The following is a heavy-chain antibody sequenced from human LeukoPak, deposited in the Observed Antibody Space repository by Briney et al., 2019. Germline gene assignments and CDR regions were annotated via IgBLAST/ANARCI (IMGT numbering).Heavy chain of an antibody. CDR2: MNPNSGNT. D-gene: IGHD2-2*01. Sequence: ASVKVSCKASGGTFSSYAISWVRQAPGQGLEWMGWMNPNSGNTGYAQKFQGRVTMTRNTSISTAYMELNSLRSDDTAVYHCARGPRYCSSTSCPIDYWGQGTLVTVSS. CDR1: GGTFSSYA. J-gene: IGHJ4*02. CDR3: ARGPRYCSSTSCPIDY. V-gene: IGHV1-8*02.